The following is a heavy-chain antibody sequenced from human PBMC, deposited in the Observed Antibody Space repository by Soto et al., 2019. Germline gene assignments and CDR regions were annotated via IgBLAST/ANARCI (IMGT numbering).Heavy chain of an antibody. J-gene: IGHJ6*02. CDR1: GGTFSSYA. V-gene: IGHV1-69*13. CDR2: IIPIFGTA. CDR3: ARDRRHDILTGYYKDYYYGMDV. D-gene: IGHD3-9*01. Sequence: ASVKVSCKASGGTFSSYAISWVRQAPGQGLEWMGGIIPIFGTANYAQKFQGRVTITADESTSTAYMELSSLRSEDTAVYYRARDRRHDILTGYYKDYYYGMDVWGQGTTVTVSS.